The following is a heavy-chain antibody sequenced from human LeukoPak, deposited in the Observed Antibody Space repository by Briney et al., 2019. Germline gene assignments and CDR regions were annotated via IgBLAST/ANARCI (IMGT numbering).Heavy chain of an antibody. CDR1: GFTFSSYT. V-gene: IGHV3-21*01. Sequence: GGSLRLSCAASGFTFSSYTMNWVRQAPGKGLEWVSSISSSSSYIYYADSVKGRFTISRDNAKNSLYLQMNSLRAEDTAVYYCAEDRNYDYIWGSYRPDYFDYWGQGTLVTVSS. D-gene: IGHD3-16*02. J-gene: IGHJ4*02. CDR2: ISSSSSYI. CDR3: AEDRNYDYIWGSYRPDYFDY.